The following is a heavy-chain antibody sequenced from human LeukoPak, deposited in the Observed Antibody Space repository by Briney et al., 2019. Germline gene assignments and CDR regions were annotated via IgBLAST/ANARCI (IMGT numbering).Heavy chain of an antibody. J-gene: IGHJ4*02. CDR3: ARESYYFDY. V-gene: IGHV4-4*07. Sequence: NPSETLSLTCTVSGGSISSNYWSWIRQPAGKGLEWIGRIYTSGRANYNPSLKSRVTMSVDTSKNQFSLRLSSVTAADTAVYHCARESYYFDYWGQGTLVTVSS. CDR1: GGSISSNY. CDR2: IYTSGRA.